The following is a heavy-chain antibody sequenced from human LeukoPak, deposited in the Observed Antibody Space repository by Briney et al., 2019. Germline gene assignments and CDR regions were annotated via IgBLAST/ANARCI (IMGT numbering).Heavy chain of an antibody. J-gene: IGHJ3*02. Sequence: GGSLRLSCAASGFTFSSYWTSWVRQAPGKGLEWVANIKQDGSEKYYVDSVKGRFTISRDNAKNSLYLQMNSLRAEDTAVYYCARDNGSYHDAFDIWGQGTTVTVSS. V-gene: IGHV3-7*01. CDR2: IKQDGSEK. D-gene: IGHD1-26*01. CDR3: ARDNGSYHDAFDI. CDR1: GFTFSSYW.